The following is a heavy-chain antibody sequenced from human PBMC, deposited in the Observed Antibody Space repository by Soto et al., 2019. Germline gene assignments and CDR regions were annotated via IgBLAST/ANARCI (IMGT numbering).Heavy chain of an antibody. CDR3: ARGKIAVAGFYYYFDY. CDR1: GDSVSSNSAA. V-gene: IGHV6-1*01. Sequence: SQTLSLTCAISGDSVSSNSAAWNWIRQSPSRGLEWLGRTYYRSKWYNDYAVSVKSRITINPDTSKNQFSLQLNSVTPEDTAVYYCARGKIAVAGFYYYFDYWGQGTLVTVSS. J-gene: IGHJ4*02. CDR2: TYYRSKWYN. D-gene: IGHD6-19*01.